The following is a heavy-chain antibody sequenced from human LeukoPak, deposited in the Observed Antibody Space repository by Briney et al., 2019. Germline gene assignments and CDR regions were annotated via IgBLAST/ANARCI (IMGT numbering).Heavy chain of an antibody. D-gene: IGHD1-26*01. V-gene: IGHV4-38-2*02. CDR3: ARGIVGAIQFDY. CDR2: IYHSGST. J-gene: IGHJ4*02. Sequence: PSETLSLTCTVSGYSISSGYYWGWIRQPPGKGLEWIGSIYHSGSTYYNPSLKSRVTISVDTSKNQFSLKLSSVTAADTAVYYCARGIVGAIQFDYWGQGTLVTVSS. CDR1: GYSISSGYY.